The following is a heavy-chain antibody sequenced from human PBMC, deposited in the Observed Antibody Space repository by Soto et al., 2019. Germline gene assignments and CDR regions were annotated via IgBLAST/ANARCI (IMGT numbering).Heavy chain of an antibody. CDR3: VKDRYVDY. CDR1: GFTIINYA. Sequence: EVQVVESGGGLVQPGGSLRLSCSVSGFTIINYAMHWVRQAPGKGLQYVASISSNGDSTYYADSVKGRFTISRDNSKNTLYLQMSSLRAEDTAVYYCVKDRYVDYWGQGILVTVSS. CDR2: ISSNGDST. V-gene: IGHV3-64D*06. D-gene: IGHD2-2*01. J-gene: IGHJ4*02.